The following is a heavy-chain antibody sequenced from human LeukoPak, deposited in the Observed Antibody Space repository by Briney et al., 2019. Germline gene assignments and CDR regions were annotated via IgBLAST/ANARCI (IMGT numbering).Heavy chain of an antibody. J-gene: IGHJ6*02. CDR3: ARGVGCSSTSCLYYYYYYGMDV. V-gene: IGHV3-48*03. Sequence: GGSLRLSCTVSGFTFSSYEMNWVRQAPGKGLEWVSYISSSGSTIYYADSVKGRFTISRDNAKNSLYLQMNSLRAEDTAVYYCARGVGCSSTSCLYYYYYYGMDVWGQGTTVTVSS. D-gene: IGHD2-2*01. CDR2: ISSSGSTI. CDR1: GFTFSSYE.